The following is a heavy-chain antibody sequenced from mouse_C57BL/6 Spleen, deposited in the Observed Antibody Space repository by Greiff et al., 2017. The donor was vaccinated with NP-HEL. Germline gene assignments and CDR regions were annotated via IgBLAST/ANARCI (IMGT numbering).Heavy chain of an antibody. D-gene: IGHD2-5*01. J-gene: IGHJ4*01. CDR3: ARDSNYRESDAMDY. Sequence: VQLQQPGAELVKPGASVKLSCKASGYTFTSYWMHWVKQRPGQGLEWIGMIHPNSGSTNYNEKFKSKATLTVDKSSSTAYMQLSSLTSEDSAVYYCARDSNYRESDAMDYWGQGTSVTVSS. CDR2: IHPNSGST. CDR1: GYTFTSYW. V-gene: IGHV1-64*01.